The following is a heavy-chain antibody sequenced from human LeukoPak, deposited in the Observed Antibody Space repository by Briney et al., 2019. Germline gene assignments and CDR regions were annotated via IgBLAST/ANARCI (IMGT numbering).Heavy chain of an antibody. Sequence: PGGSLRLSCGTSGFTFNNAWMSWVRQAPGQGLEWVSLISGSGGSTKYADSVKGRFTISRDNSKNTLYLQMNGLRAEDTAVYYCAKDQYDSSGPFDNWGQGTLVTVSS. CDR2: ISGSGGST. J-gene: IGHJ4*02. CDR3: AKDQYDSSGPFDN. D-gene: IGHD3-22*01. CDR1: GFTFNNAW. V-gene: IGHV3-23*01.